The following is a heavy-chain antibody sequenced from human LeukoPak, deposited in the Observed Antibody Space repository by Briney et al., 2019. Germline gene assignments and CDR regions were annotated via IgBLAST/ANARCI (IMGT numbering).Heavy chain of an antibody. CDR3: ARSPTLATIGFGFDS. D-gene: IGHD5-24*01. J-gene: IGHJ4*02. CDR2: VIPVFGTT. CDR1: GGTFSSYT. Sequence: ASVKVSCKASGGTFSSYTINWVRQAPGQGLEWMGRVIPVFGTTNYAQNFQGRVTITADKSTSTAYMELSSLRPEDTAIYYCARSPTLATIGFGFDSWGQGTLVTVSS. V-gene: IGHV1-69*08.